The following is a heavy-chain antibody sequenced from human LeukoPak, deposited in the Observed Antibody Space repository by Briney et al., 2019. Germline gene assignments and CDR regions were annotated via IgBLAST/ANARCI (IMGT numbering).Heavy chain of an antibody. Sequence: GGSLRLSCAASGFTFDDYAMHWVRHAPGKGLEWVSGISWNSGSIGYADSVKGRFTISRDNAKTSLYLQMNSLRAEDMALYYCAKDTLRSITGIDYWGQGTLVTVSS. CDR2: ISWNSGSI. CDR3: AKDTLRSITGIDY. D-gene: IGHD1-20*01. J-gene: IGHJ4*02. CDR1: GFTFDDYA. V-gene: IGHV3-9*03.